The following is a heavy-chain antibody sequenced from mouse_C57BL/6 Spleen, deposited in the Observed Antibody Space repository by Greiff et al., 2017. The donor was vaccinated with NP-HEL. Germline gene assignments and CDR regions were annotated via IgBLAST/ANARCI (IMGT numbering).Heavy chain of an antibody. V-gene: IGHV7-3*01. CDR3: ARYMRDYDGYYFDY. CDR1: GFTFTDYY. CDR2: IRNKANGYTT. D-gene: IGHD2-4*01. Sequence: EVKLVESGGGLVQPGGSLSLSCAASGFTFTDYYMSWVRQPPGKALEWLGFIRNKANGYTTEYSASVKGRFTISRDNSQSILYLQMNALRAEDSATYYCARYMRDYDGYYFDYWGQGTTLTVSS. J-gene: IGHJ2*01.